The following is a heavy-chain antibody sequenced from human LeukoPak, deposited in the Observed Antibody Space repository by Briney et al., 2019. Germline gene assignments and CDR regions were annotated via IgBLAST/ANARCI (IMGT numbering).Heavy chain of an antibody. CDR1: GGSISSYY. CDR3: AREGRSSTPGY. V-gene: IGHV4-4*07. J-gene: IGHJ4*02. D-gene: IGHD2-15*01. CDR2: ISASGNT. Sequence: PSETLSLTCTVSGGSISSYYWSWIRQPAGKGLEWIGRISASGNTNYNPSLSSRVTMSVDTSRSQFSLKLRSVTAADTAVYYCAREGRSSTPGYWGQGTLATVSS.